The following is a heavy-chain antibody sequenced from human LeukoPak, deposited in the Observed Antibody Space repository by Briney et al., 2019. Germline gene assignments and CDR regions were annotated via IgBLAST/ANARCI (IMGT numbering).Heavy chain of an antibody. CDR1: VYTFITYG. D-gene: IGHD1-26*01. CDR3: ARVAGVSYNYFDS. V-gene: IGHV1-18*01. J-gene: IGHJ4*02. Sequence: ALVKVSCKASVYTFITYGITWVRQAPGQGLEWMGWITPYNGDTNYAQNLQDRVTMTTDTSTSTAYMELRSLRSDDTAVYFCARVAGVSYNYFDSWGQGTLVTVSS. CDR2: ITPYNGDT.